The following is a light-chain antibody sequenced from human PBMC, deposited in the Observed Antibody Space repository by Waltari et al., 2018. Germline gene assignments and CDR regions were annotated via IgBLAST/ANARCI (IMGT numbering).Light chain of an antibody. Sequence: SYVVTQSPSVSVAPGETARITCGGANIGSESVQWSQQRPGQAPVLVISYDSDRPSGIPERFSGSNSGNTATLTISWVEAEDEADYHCLVWHSTIDHQGVFGGGTKLTVL. CDR3: LVWHSTIDHQGV. CDR2: YDS. CDR1: NIGSES. J-gene: IGLJ2*01. V-gene: IGLV3-21*04.